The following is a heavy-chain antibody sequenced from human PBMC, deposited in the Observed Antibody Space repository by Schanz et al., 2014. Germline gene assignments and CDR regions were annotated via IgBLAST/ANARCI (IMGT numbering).Heavy chain of an antibody. D-gene: IGHD4-17*01. CDR1: GGSISSSNW. V-gene: IGHV4-4*02. CDR3: ARVAYGGNSEDY. J-gene: IGHJ4*02. Sequence: QVQLQESGPGLVKPSGTLSLTCAVSGGSISSSNWWSWVHQPPGKGLEWIGEIYHSGSTNYNPSLKGGFTISVDKSKNQFSLKLTSVTAADTAVYYCARVAYGGNSEDYWGQGTLVTVSS. CDR2: IYHSGST.